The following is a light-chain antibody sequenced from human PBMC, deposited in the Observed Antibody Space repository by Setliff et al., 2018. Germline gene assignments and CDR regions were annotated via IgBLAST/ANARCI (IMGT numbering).Light chain of an antibody. J-gene: IGLJ1*01. CDR2: EVT. Sequence: QSALTQPASVSGSPGQSITISCTGTSSDVGLYDYVSWYQQHPGKAPKLIISEVTVRPSGVSNRFSGSKSGNTASLTISGLQAEDEADYYCCSYTSSDTVVFGTGTKSPS. V-gene: IGLV2-14*01. CDR3: CSYTSSDTVV. CDR1: SSDVGLYDY.